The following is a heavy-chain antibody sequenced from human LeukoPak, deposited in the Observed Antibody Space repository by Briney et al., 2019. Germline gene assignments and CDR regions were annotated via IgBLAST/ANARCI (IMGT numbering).Heavy chain of an antibody. CDR1: GFTFSSYW. CDR3: AELGITMIGGV. V-gene: IGHV3-7*01. CDR2: IKQDGSEK. D-gene: IGHD3-10*02. Sequence: GGSLRLSSAVSGFTFSSYWMSWVRQAPGKGLEWVANIKQDGSEKNYVDSVKGRFTISRDNAKNSLYLQMNSLRAEDTAVYYFAELGITMIGGVWGKGTTVTISS. J-gene: IGHJ6*04.